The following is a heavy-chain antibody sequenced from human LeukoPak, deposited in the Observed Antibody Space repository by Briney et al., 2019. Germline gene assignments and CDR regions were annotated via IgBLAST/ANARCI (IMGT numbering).Heavy chain of an antibody. J-gene: IGHJ3*02. V-gene: IGHV3-48*01. CDR3: ARDHHRRYYDSQARDTFDI. D-gene: IGHD3-22*01. Sequence: GGTLRLSCAASGFTFSSYGMSWVRQAPGKGLEWVSYIGSSSSTIYYADSVKGRFTISRDNAKNSLYLQMNSLRAEDTAVYYCARDHHRRYYDSQARDTFDIWGQGTMVTVSS. CDR2: IGSSSSTI. CDR1: GFTFSSYG.